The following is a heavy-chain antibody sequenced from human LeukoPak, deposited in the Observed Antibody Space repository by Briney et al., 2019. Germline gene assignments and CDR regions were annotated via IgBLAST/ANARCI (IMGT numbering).Heavy chain of an antibody. J-gene: IGHJ6*02. V-gene: IGHV3-30*18. CDR2: ISYDGSNK. CDR3: AKDRAGYYYYGMDV. CDR1: GFTFSSYG. D-gene: IGHD6-13*01. Sequence: GRSLRLSCAASGFTFSSYGMHWVRQAPGEGLEWVAVISYDGSNKYYADSVKGRFTISRDNSKNTLYLQMNSLRAEDTAVYYCAKDRAGYYYYGMDVWGQGTTVTVSS.